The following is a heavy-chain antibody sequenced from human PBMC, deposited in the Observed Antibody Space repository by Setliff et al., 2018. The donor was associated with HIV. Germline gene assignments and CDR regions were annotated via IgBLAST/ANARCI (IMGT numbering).Heavy chain of an antibody. CDR2: ISSGGGFI. CDR1: GFSLNDYS. D-gene: IGHD3-16*01. Sequence: GGSLRLSCAASGFSLNDYSMNWVRQAPGKGLEWVSCISSGGGFIYYADSVEGRFTISRDNSRNRLYLQMNSLRAEDTAVYFCAKAFGGYPNPIEYPQHWGHGTLVTVSS. V-gene: IGHV3-21*04. CDR3: AKAFGGYPNPIEYPQH. J-gene: IGHJ1*01.